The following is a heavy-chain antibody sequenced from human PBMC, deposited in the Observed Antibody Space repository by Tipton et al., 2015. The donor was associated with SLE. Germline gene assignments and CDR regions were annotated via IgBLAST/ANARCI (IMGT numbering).Heavy chain of an antibody. CDR1: GGSFSGYY. J-gene: IGHJ1*01. V-gene: IGHV4-34*01. CDR2: FHHRGST. D-gene: IGHD3-3*01. Sequence: TLSLTCAVYGGSFSGYYWSWIRQPPGKGLEWIGEFHHRGSTNYNPSLKSRGTISVDTSKNQFSLKLTSVPAADTAVYYCASLDFWSGYWGFQHWGQGTLVTVSS. CDR3: ASLDFWSGYWGFQH.